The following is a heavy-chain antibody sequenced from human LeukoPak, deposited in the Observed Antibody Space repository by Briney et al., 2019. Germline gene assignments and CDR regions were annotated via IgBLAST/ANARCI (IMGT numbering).Heavy chain of an antibody. D-gene: IGHD6-13*01. CDR3: AKTYSSSRAHHYYYYYMDA. CDR1: GFTFDDYG. CDR2: ISSSSTTI. J-gene: IGHJ6*03. V-gene: IGHV3-23*01. Sequence: GGSLRLSCAASGFTFDDYGMSWVRQAPGKGLEWVSYISSSSTTIYYADSVKGRFTISRDSSKNTLYLKMNSLRAEDTAVYYCAKTYSSSRAHHYYYYYMDAWGKGTTVTISS.